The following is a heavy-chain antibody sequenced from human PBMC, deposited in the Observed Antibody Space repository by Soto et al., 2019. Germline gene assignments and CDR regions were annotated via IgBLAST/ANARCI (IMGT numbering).Heavy chain of an antibody. CDR2: ISGSGGST. D-gene: IGHD6-19*01. J-gene: IGHJ4*02. CDR1: GFTFSSYA. CDR3: AKRISGWYEIDY. V-gene: IGHV3-23*01. Sequence: GSLVLSGAASGFTFSSYAMSWVRQAPGKGLEWVSAISGSGGSTYYADSVKGRFTISRDNSKNTLYLQMNSPRAEDTAVYYCAKRISGWYEIDYWGQGTLVTVSS.